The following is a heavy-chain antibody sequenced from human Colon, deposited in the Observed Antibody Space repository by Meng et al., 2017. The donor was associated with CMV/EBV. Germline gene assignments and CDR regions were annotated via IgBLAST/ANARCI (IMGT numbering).Heavy chain of an antibody. J-gene: IGHJ5*02. Sequence: GESLKISCAASGFTFSAYPIHWVRQAPGKGLEWVAIIPHDGTKRYYAQSVKGRFTISRDNSQNTVTVQMNSLRGDDTAVYYCARGSNSSFDPWGQGTWVTVSS. CDR1: GFTFSAYP. D-gene: IGHD4-11*01. CDR3: ARGSNSSFDP. V-gene: IGHV3-30*04. CDR2: IPHDGTKR.